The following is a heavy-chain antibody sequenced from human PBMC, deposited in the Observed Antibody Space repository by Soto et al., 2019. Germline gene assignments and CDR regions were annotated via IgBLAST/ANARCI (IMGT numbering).Heavy chain of an antibody. D-gene: IGHD1-26*01. V-gene: IGHV3-48*02. CDR3: ARDGISSVGSYYFDY. J-gene: IGHJ4*02. CDR1: GFTFSSYS. Sequence: GGSLRLSCAASGFTFSSYSMNWVRQAPGKGLEWVSYISSSSSTIYYADSVKGRFTISRDNAKNSLYLQMNSLRDEDTAVYYCARDGISSVGSYYFDYRGQGTLVTVSS. CDR2: ISSSSSTI.